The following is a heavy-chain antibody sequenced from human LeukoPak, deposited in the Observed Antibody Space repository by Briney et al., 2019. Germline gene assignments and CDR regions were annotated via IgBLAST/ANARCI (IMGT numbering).Heavy chain of an antibody. V-gene: IGHV4-59*01. J-gene: IGHJ4*02. D-gene: IGHD1-26*01. CDR2: IYYSGST. CDR1: GGSISSYY. Sequence: SETLSLTCTVSGGSISSYYWSWIRQPPGKGLEWIGYIYYSGSTNYNPSLKSRVTISVGTSKNQFSLKLSSVTAADTAVYYCARDEVGATSEWGQGTLVTVSS. CDR3: ARDEVGATSE.